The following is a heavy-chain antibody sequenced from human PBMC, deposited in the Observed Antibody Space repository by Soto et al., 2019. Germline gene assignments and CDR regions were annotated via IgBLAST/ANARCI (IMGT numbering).Heavy chain of an antibody. Sequence: GGSLRLSCAASGFTFSDHYMDWVRQAPGKGLEWVGRTRNKANSYTTEYAASVKGRFTISRDDSKNSLYLQMNSLKTEDTAVYYCARGPEDGDYYYYYMDVWGKGTTVTVSS. CDR2: TRNKANSYTT. V-gene: IGHV3-72*01. D-gene: IGHD4-17*01. CDR1: GFTFSDHY. J-gene: IGHJ6*03. CDR3: ARGPEDGDYYYYYMDV.